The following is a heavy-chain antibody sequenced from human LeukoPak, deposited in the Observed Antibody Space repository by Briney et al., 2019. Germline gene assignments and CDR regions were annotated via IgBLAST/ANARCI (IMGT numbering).Heavy chain of an antibody. Sequence: GGSLRLSCAASGFTFSSYSMNWVRQAPGKGLEWVSSISSSSSYIYYADSVKGRFTISRDNAKNSLYLQMNSLRAEDTAVYYCAREGGSVKLYFQHWGQGTLVTVSS. CDR3: AREGGSVKLYFQH. J-gene: IGHJ1*01. CDR1: GFTFSSYS. CDR2: ISSSSSYI. V-gene: IGHV3-21*01. D-gene: IGHD2-15*01.